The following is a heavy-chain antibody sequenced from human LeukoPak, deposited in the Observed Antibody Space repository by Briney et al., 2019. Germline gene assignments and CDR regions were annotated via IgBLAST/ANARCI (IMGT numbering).Heavy chain of an antibody. V-gene: IGHV4-39*01. CDR1: FVSINSGSYY. CDR3: AGPYKNWGFVN. CDR2: IYHSGST. Sequence: SETLSLTCAVSFVSINSGSYYWGWIRQPPGKGLEWIVSIYHSGSTYYNPSLKSRVTISVDTSKNQFSLKLNSVTAADTAIYYCAGPYKNWGFVNWGQGTLVTVSS. J-gene: IGHJ4*02. D-gene: IGHD7-27*01.